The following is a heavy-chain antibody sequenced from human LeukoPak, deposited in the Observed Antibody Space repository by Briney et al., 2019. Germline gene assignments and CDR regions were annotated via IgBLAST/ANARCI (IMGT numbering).Heavy chain of an antibody. CDR1: GFTFDDFA. CDR3: AKELYSTSWYYFHY. Sequence: GGSLRPSCEASGFTFDDFAMHWVRQAPGKSLEWISLISWDGRTSYYADSVKGRFTISRDNSKNTLYLQMNSLRTEDTAFYFCAKELYSTSWYYFHYWGQGTLVTVSS. CDR2: ISWDGRTS. V-gene: IGHV3-43D*03. J-gene: IGHJ4*02. D-gene: IGHD6-13*01.